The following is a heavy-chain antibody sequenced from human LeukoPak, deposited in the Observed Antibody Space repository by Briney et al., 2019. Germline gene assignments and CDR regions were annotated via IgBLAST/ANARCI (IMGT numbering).Heavy chain of an antibody. J-gene: IGHJ4*02. CDR1: GGSFSGYY. CDR3: ARGGIGTTVPYYFDY. V-gene: IGHV4-34*01. D-gene: IGHD4-17*01. CDR2: INHSGST. Sequence: PSETLSLTCAVYGGSFSGYYWSWIRQPPGKGLEWIGEINHSGSTNYNPSLKSRVTISVDTSKNQFSLKLSSVTAADTAVYYCARGGIGTTVPYYFDYWGQGTLVTVSS.